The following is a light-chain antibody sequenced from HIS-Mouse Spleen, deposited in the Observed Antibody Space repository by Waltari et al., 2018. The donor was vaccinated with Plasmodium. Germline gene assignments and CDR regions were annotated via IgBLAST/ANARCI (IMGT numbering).Light chain of an antibody. V-gene: IGLV2-8*01. CDR1: SPDVGGYNY. CDR3: SSYAGSNNLV. J-gene: IGLJ2*01. Sequence: QSALTQPPSASGSPGQSVTIPCTGTSPDVGGYNYVPWYQQHPGKAPKLMIYEVSKRPSGVPDRFSGSKSGNTASLTVSGLQAEDEADYYCSSYAGSNNLVFGGGTKLTVL. CDR2: EVS.